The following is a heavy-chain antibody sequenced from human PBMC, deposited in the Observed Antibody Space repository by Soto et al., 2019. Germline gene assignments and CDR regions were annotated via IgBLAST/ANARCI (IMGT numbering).Heavy chain of an antibody. Sequence: ASVKVSCKASGYTFTSYYMHWVRQAPGQGLEWMGIISPSGGSTSYAQKFQGRVTMTRDTSTSTVYMELSSLRSEDTAVYYCAREGVVVIALYYGMDVWGQGTTVTVSS. CDR3: AREGVVVIALYYGMDV. D-gene: IGHD3-22*01. V-gene: IGHV1-46*01. J-gene: IGHJ6*02. CDR1: GYTFTSYY. CDR2: ISPSGGST.